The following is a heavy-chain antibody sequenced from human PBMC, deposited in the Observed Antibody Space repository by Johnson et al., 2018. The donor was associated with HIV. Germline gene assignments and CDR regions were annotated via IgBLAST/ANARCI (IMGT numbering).Heavy chain of an antibody. CDR1: GFTFSSYA. CDR3: GKDRAVAGKGHDAFDI. J-gene: IGHJ3*02. Sequence: QVQLVESGGGVVQPGRSLRLSCAASGFTFSSYAMHWVRQAPGKGLEWVAVISYDGSNKYYADSVKGRFTISRDTLKNTLYLQMNSLRAEDTAVYYSGKDRAVAGKGHDAFDIWGQGTMVTVSS. CDR2: ISYDGSNK. D-gene: IGHD6-19*01. V-gene: IGHV3-30-3*01.